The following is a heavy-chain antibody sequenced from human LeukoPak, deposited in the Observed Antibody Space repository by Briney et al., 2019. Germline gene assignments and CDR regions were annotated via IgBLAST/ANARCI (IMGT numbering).Heavy chain of an antibody. V-gene: IGHV1-46*01. CDR3: AREVMGANDP. Sequence: GASVKVSCKASGCTFTSHYMHWVRQAPGQGLEWMGIINPSGGSTSYAQKFQGRVTMTRDTSTSTVYMELSSLRSEDTAVYYCAREVMGANDPWGQGTLVTVSS. CDR1: GCTFTSHY. J-gene: IGHJ5*02. CDR2: INPSGGST. D-gene: IGHD1-26*01.